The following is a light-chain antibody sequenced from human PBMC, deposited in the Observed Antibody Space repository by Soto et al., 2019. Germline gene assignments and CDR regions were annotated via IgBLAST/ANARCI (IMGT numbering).Light chain of an antibody. CDR3: QQSYLSPQT. Sequence: DIQMTQSPSSLSASVGDRVTITCRTSQRITRFLNWYQQKPGTAPKLLIYATSTLQRGVSSRFSGGGSGTDFTLTISSLQPEDSATYYCQQSYLSPQTFGQGTQVDIK. V-gene: IGKV1-39*01. CDR1: QRITRF. CDR2: ATS. J-gene: IGKJ1*01.